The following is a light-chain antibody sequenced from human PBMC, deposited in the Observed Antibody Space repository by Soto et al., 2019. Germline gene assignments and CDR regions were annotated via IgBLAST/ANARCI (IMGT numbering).Light chain of an antibody. V-gene: IGKV1-5*03. Sequence: DIPMTQAPSTLSASVGDRVTISCRASQSISSWLAWYQQKPGKAPKILIYKASSLESGVPSRFSGSGSGTEFTLTISSLQPDDFATYYCQQYSSYSTFGQGTKVDI. CDR2: KAS. CDR3: QQYSSYST. CDR1: QSISSW. J-gene: IGKJ1*01.